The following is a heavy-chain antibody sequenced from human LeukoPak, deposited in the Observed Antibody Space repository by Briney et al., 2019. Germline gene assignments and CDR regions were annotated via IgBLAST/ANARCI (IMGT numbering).Heavy chain of an antibody. D-gene: IGHD3-22*01. J-gene: IGHJ4*02. Sequence: GASVKVSCKASGYTFTNYGISWVRQAPGQGLEWMGRLIPILGIANYAQKFQGRVTITADKSTSTAYMELSSLRSEDTAVYYCARDISYYYDSSGYHSPVYYWGQGTRVTVSS. CDR2: LIPILGIA. CDR1: GYTFTNYG. V-gene: IGHV1-69*04. CDR3: ARDISYYYDSSGYHSPVYY.